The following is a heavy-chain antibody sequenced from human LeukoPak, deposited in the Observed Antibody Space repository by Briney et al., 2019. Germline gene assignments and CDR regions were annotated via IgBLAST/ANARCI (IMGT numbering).Heavy chain of an antibody. CDR1: GFTFSSYW. D-gene: IGHD3-3*01. CDR2: IKQDGSEK. Sequence: GGSLRLSCAASGFTFSSYWMSWVRQAPGKGLEWVANIKQDGSEKYYVDSVKGRFTISRDNAKNSLYLQMNSLRAEDTAVYYCVRATIFGVVIIALEYYFDYWGQGTLVTVSS. CDR3: VRATIFGVVIIALEYYFDY. J-gene: IGHJ4*02. V-gene: IGHV3-7*04.